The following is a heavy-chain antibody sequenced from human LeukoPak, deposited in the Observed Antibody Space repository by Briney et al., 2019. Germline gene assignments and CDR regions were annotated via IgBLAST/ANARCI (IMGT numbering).Heavy chain of an antibody. J-gene: IGHJ4*02. CDR1: GYTFTDYY. Sequence: SVKVSCKTSGYTFTDYYLHWVRQAPGQGLEWMGGIIPIFGTANYAQKFQGRVTITADKSTSTAYMELSSLRSEDTAVYYCAREGVHDYGDYGGIFDYWGQGTLVTVSS. V-gene: IGHV1-69*06. CDR2: IIPIFGTA. D-gene: IGHD4-17*01. CDR3: AREGVHDYGDYGGIFDY.